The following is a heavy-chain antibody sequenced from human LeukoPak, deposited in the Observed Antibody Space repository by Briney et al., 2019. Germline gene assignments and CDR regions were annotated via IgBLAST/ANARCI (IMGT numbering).Heavy chain of an antibody. CDR2: IIPIFGTA. Sequence: SVKVSCKASGGTFSSYAISWVRQAPGQGLEWMGRIIPIFGTANYAQKFQGRVTITTDESTSTAYMELSSLRSEDTVVYYCAGGAHDYGDYPYYYDSSGYSMPLDYWGQGTLVTVSS. D-gene: IGHD3-22*01. J-gene: IGHJ4*02. V-gene: IGHV1-69*05. CDR3: AGGAHDYGDYPYYYDSSGYSMPLDY. CDR1: GGTFSSYA.